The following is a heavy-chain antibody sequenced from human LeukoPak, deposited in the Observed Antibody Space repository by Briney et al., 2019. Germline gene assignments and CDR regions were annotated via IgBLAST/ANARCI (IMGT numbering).Heavy chain of an antibody. CDR3: AREGASHGYHYGMDV. D-gene: IGHD5-24*01. Sequence: GGSLRLSCAGSGFTFSLYNMHWVRQAPGKGLEWVALISFGGSPKYYADSVKGRFTISRDNSKNTLFLQMSSLKAEDTAVYYCAREGASHGYHYGMDVWGQGTTVSVS. CDR2: ISFGGSPK. CDR1: GFTFSLYN. V-gene: IGHV3-30*04. J-gene: IGHJ6*02.